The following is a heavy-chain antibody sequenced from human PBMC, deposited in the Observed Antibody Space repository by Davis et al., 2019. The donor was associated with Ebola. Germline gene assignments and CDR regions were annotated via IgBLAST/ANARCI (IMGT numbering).Heavy chain of an antibody. CDR1: GGTFSSYA. CDR3: ARGGYCSSTSCYSLDY. CDR2: IIPILGIA. J-gene: IGHJ4*02. Sequence: SVQVSCKASGGTFSSYAISWVRQAPGQGLEWMGRIIPILGIANYAQKFQGRVTITADKSTSTAYMELSSLRSEDTAVYYCARGGYCSSTSCYSLDYWGQGTLVTVSS. D-gene: IGHD2-2*02. V-gene: IGHV1-69*04.